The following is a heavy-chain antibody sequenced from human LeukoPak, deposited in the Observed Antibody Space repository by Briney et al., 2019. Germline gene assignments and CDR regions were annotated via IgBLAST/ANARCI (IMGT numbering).Heavy chain of an antibody. CDR3: ARFYCSDGVCYIDY. V-gene: IGHV4-61*02. D-gene: IGHD2-8*01. CDR2: VYTSGGT. CDR1: GGSVSSGNYY. Sequence: SETLSLTCTVSGGSVSSGNYYWSWIRQPAGKGLEWIGRVYTSGGTNYIPPLKSRITISVDTSKNQFSLRLSSVTAADTAVYYCARFYCSDGVCYIDYWGQGTLVTVSS. J-gene: IGHJ4*02.